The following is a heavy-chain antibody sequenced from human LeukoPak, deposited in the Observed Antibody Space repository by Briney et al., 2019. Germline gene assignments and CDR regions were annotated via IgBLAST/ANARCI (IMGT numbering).Heavy chain of an antibody. CDR3: AKTPYYYDSSGYTED. V-gene: IGHV3-30*18. CDR1: GFTLSNYG. Sequence: GKSLRLSCAASGFTLSNYGMHWVRQAPGKGLEWVALISYDGVNKYYADSVKGRFTISRDNSKNTLYLQMNSLRAEDTAVYYCAKTPYYYDSSGYTEDWGQGTLVTVSS. J-gene: IGHJ4*02. CDR2: ISYDGVNK. D-gene: IGHD3-22*01.